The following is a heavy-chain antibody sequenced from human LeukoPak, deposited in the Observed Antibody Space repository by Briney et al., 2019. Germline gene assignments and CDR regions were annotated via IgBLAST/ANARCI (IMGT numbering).Heavy chain of an antibody. J-gene: IGHJ4*02. CDR1: GFTFSSSW. CDR2: INQDGSKQ. D-gene: IGHD2-21*01. Sequence: PGGSLRLSCSASGFTFSSSWMNWVRQAPGKGLEWVANINQDGSKQNYVDSVKGRFTVSRDNAQNSLYPQMHSLRAEDTAVYYCARDPDILLGVNFDYWGQGALVIVSS. CDR3: ARDPDILLGVNFDY. V-gene: IGHV3-7*01.